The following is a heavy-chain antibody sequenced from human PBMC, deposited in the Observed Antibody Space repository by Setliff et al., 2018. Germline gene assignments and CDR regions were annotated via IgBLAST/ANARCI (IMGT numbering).Heavy chain of an antibody. CDR2: FHTGGAT. D-gene: IGHD3-10*01. Sequence: SETLSLTCSVSGGSISSGGFYWSWIRQSAGRGLEWIGHFHTGGATDYNLSLKSRVTLSLDSSKNQFSLRLSSVTAADAAVYFCARESATIGEFPLYYFDKWGQGFPVTVSS. CDR3: ARESATIGEFPLYYFDK. J-gene: IGHJ4*02. V-gene: IGHV4-61*09. CDR1: GGSISSGGFY.